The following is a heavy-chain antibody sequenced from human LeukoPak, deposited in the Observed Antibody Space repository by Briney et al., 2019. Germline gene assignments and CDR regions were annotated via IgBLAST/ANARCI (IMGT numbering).Heavy chain of an antibody. J-gene: IGHJ4*02. CDR1: GFTFSSYA. CDR3: AKDYYDSSGYYDLDY. CDR2: ISGSGGST. Sequence: GGSLRLSCAASGFTFSSYAMSWVRQAPGKGLEWVSAISGSGGSTYYADSVKGRFTISRDNSKNTLYLQMNSLGAEDTAVYYCAKDYYDSSGYYDLDYWGQGTLVTVSS. D-gene: IGHD3-22*01. V-gene: IGHV3-23*01.